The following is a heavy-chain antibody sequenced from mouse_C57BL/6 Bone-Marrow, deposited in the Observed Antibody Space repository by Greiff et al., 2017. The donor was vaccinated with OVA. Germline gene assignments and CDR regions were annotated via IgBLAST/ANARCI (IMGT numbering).Heavy chain of an antibody. Sequence: QVQLQQSGAELVRPGASVTLSCKASGYTFTDYEMHWVKQTPVHGLEWIGAIDPETGGTAYNQKFKGKAILTADKSSSTAYMELRRLTSEDSAVYYCTRGYSNDYAMDYWGQGTSVTVSS. CDR1: GYTFTDYE. V-gene: IGHV1-15*01. CDR3: TRGYSNDYAMDY. J-gene: IGHJ4*01. CDR2: IDPETGGT. D-gene: IGHD2-5*01.